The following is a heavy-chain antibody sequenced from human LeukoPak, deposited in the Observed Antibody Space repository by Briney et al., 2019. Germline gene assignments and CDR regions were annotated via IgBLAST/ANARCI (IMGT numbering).Heavy chain of an antibody. J-gene: IGHJ6*02. V-gene: IGHV3-66*01. CDR2: IYSGGST. D-gene: IGHD3-3*01. Sequence: GGSLRLSCAASGFTVSSNYMSWVRQAPGKGLEWVSVIYSGGSTYYADSVKGRFTISRDNSKNTLYLHMNSLRVEDTAVYYCARGWSGPLPDVWGQGTTVTVSS. CDR1: GFTVSSNY. CDR3: ARGWSGPLPDV.